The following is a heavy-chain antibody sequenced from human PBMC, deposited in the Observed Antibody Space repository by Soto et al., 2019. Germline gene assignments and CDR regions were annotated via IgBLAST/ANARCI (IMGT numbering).Heavy chain of an antibody. D-gene: IGHD2-15*01. CDR3: ARGLYCSGGTCSDS. CDR2: MNPNSGYI. J-gene: IGHJ4*02. V-gene: IGHV1-8*01. Sequence: QVQLVQSGAEVKRPGASVKVSCKASGYTFTPHDINWVRQATGQGLEWMGRMNPNSGYIDFAQRFQGRLTMTTNTSISTADMELSSLRSEDTAIYYCARGLYCSGGTCSDSWGQGTLVIVSS. CDR1: GYTFTPHD.